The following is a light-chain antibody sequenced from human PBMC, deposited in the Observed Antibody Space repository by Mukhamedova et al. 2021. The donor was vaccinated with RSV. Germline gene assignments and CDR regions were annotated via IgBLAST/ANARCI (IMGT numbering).Light chain of an antibody. V-gene: IGKV1-39*01. Sequence: WYQRRVHGKAPNLLIYAASSLQSGVPSRFSGSGSGTDFTLTISSLQPEDFGTYYCQQSYSTPYTFGQGTKLEIK. CDR3: QQSYSTPYT. J-gene: IGKJ2*01. CDR2: AAS.